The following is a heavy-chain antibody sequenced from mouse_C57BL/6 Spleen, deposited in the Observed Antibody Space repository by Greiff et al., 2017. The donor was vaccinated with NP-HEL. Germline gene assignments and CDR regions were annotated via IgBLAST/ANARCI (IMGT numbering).Heavy chain of an antibody. CDR2: IWGDGST. J-gene: IGHJ4*01. CDR3: AKEGRLQNAMDY. Sequence: VQRVESGPGLVAPSQCLSITCTVSGFSLTSYGVSWVRQPPGKGLEWLGVIWGDGSTNYPSALISRLSIRTDNSKSQVFLKLNCLQTDDTATYYCAKEGRLQNAMDYWGQGTSVTVSS. V-gene: IGHV2-3*01. D-gene: IGHD2-4*01. CDR1: GFSLTSYG.